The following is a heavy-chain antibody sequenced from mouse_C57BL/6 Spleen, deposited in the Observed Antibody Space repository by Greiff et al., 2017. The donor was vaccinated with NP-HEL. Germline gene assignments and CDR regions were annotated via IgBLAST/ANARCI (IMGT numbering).Heavy chain of an antibody. J-gene: IGHJ2*01. V-gene: IGHV1-64*01. Sequence: QVQLQQPGAELVKPGASVKLSCKASGYTFTSYWLHWVKQRPGQGLEWIGMIHPNSGSTNYNEKFKSKATLTVDKSSSTAYVQLSSLTSEDSAVYYCASTYYSNYGYYFDYWGQGTTLTVSS. CDR1: GYTFTSYW. CDR3: ASTYYSNYGYYFDY. CDR2: IHPNSGST. D-gene: IGHD2-5*01.